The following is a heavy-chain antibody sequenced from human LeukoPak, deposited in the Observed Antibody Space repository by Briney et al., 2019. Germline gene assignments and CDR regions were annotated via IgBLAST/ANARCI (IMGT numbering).Heavy chain of an antibody. J-gene: IGHJ3*02. CDR3: ARVRWCCASDI. CDR1: RFTFSNYS. V-gene: IGHV3-53*01. D-gene: IGHD2-8*02. CDR2: VYDGGTT. Sequence: GGSLRLSCAASRFTFSNYSMNWVRQAPGRGLEWVSVVYDGGTTYYADSVKGRFTISRDNSKNTLYLQMNSLRADDTAVYYCARVRWCCASDIWGHGTMVTVSS.